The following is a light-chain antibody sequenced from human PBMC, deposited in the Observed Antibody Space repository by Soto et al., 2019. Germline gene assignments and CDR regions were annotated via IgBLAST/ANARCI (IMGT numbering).Light chain of an antibody. Sequence: PGERATLSCGASQTVHSNYLAWYQHKPGLAPRLLIYDASSRATGIPDRFRGSGSGTDFTLTISRLEPVDFAVYYCQQYGTSPRGTFGGGTKVEIK. CDR3: QQYGTSPRGT. CDR2: DAS. CDR1: QTVHSNY. V-gene: IGKV3D-20*01. J-gene: IGKJ4*01.